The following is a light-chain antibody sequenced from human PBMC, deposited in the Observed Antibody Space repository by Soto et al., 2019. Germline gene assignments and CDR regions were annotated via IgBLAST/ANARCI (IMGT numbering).Light chain of an antibody. CDR3: QQYGNSPRYS. Sequence: EIVLTQSPGTLSLSRGERATLSCRASQSVSSNYIAWYQQKPGQAPRLLIYATSSRATGIPDRFSGSGSGTDFTLTISRLEPEDFAVYYCQQYGNSPRYSFGQGTKLEIK. CDR1: QSVSSNY. J-gene: IGKJ2*03. V-gene: IGKV3-20*01. CDR2: ATS.